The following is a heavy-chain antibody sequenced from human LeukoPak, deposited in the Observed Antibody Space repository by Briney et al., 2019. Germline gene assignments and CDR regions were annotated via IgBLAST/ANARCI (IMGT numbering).Heavy chain of an antibody. CDR1: GFTFSSCW. J-gene: IGHJ4*02. CDR3: ARDNVVWSGSDY. V-gene: IGHV3-7*01. Sequence: GGSLRLSCAASGFTFSSCWMSWIHQAPGKGLEWVANIKEDGSEKYYVDSVEGRFTITRDNAKNSLYLQMNSLRGEDTAVYYCARDNVVWSGSDYWGQGTLVTVSS. CDR2: IKEDGSEK. D-gene: IGHD3-3*01.